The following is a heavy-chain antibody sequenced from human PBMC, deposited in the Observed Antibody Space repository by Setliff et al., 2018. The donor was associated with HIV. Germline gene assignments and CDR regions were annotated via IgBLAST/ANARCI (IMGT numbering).Heavy chain of an antibody. D-gene: IGHD6-19*01. J-gene: IGHJ4*02. V-gene: IGHV4-4*02. Sequence: LSLTCRVSGGSIRSSNWWSWVRQPPGKGLEWIGEIYHRGSTNYNPSLKSRVSISIDKSKNQFSLRMSSVTAADTAVYYCARDPISGITVAGAFDYWGQGTPVTVS. CDR1: GGSIRSSNW. CDR3: ARDPISGITVAGAFDY. CDR2: IYHRGST.